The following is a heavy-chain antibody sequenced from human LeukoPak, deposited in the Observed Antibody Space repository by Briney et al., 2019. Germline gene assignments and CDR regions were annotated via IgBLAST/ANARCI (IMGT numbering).Heavy chain of an antibody. D-gene: IGHD5-24*01. V-gene: IGHV3-48*03. CDR3: ARDPMAAKFDY. J-gene: IGHJ4*02. CDR1: GFTFSSYE. CDR2: ISSSGSTI. Sequence: PGGSLRLSCAASGFTFSSYEMNWVRQAPGKGLEWVSYISSSGSTIYYADSVKGRFTISRDNAKNSLYLQMNSLRAEDTAVYYCARDPMAAKFDYWGQGTLVTVSS.